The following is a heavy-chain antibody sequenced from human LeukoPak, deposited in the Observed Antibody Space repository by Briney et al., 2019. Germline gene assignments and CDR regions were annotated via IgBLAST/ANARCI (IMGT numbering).Heavy chain of an antibody. J-gene: IGHJ4*02. CDR3: ARSSRTYYYDSSGYYPSDY. Sequence: ASVKVSCKASGYTFTSYGISWVRQAPGQGLEWMGWISAYNGNTNYAQKLQGRVTMTTDTSTSTAYMELRSLRSDDTAVYYCARSSRTYYYDSSGYYPSDYWGQGTLVTVSS. CDR1: GYTFTSYG. D-gene: IGHD3-22*01. V-gene: IGHV1-18*01. CDR2: ISAYNGNT.